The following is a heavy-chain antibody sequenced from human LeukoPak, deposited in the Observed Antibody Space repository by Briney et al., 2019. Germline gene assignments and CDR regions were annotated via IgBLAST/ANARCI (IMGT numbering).Heavy chain of an antibody. V-gene: IGHV3-30*02. Sequence: GGSLRLSCAASGFTFSSYGMHWVRQAPGKGLEWVAFIRYDGSNKYYADSVKGRFTISRDNSKNTLYLQMNSLRAEDTAVYYCAKDAERGYDDILTGYSYFSYMDVWAKGATVTVSS. CDR2: IRYDGSNK. CDR3: AKDAERGYDDILTGYSYFSYMDV. J-gene: IGHJ6*03. CDR1: GFTFSSYG. D-gene: IGHD3-9*01.